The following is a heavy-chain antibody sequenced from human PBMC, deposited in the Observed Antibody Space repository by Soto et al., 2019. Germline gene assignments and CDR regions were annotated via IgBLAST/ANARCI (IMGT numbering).Heavy chain of an antibody. V-gene: IGHV4-39*01. Sequence: PSETLSLTCTASGGSISSSSYYWGWIRQPPGKGLEWIGSIYYSGSTYYNPSLKSQVTISVYTPNNQFSLRLCSVTAPDQDLYYCPRARGSGSYYRDNSDWWGQGTLVAVFS. J-gene: IGHJ4*02. D-gene: IGHD3-10*01. CDR2: IYYSGST. CDR3: PRARGSGSYYRDNSDW. CDR1: GGSISSSSYY.